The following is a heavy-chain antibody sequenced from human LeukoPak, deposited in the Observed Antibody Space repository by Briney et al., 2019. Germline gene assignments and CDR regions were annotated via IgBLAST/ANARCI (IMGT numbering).Heavy chain of an antibody. V-gene: IGHV4-59*08. D-gene: IGHD3-9*01. CDR1: GGSISSYY. J-gene: IGHJ3*02. CDR2: ISYSGST. CDR3: ARQGYDILTGYIDAFDI. Sequence: SETLSLTCTVSGGSISSYYWSWIRQPPGKGLEWIGYISYSGSTNYNPSLKSRVTVSIDTSKNQFSLKLRSVTAADTAIYYCARQGYDILTGYIDAFDIWGQGTTVTVSS.